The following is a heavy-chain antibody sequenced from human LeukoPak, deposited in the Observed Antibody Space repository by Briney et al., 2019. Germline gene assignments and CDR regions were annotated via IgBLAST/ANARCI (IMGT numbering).Heavy chain of an antibody. D-gene: IGHD4-11*01. J-gene: IGHJ3*02. CDR2: IKSKTDGGTT. CDR3: TTGIWVGYSNYEYDLIQSVDAFDI. CDR1: GFTFSNAW. V-gene: IGHV3-15*01. Sequence: PGGSLRLSCAASGFTFSNAWMSWVRQAPGKGLEWVGRIKSKTDGGTTDYAAPVKGRFNISRDDSKNTLYLQMNSLKTEDTAVYYCTTGIWVGYSNYEYDLIQSVDAFDIWGQGTMVTVSS.